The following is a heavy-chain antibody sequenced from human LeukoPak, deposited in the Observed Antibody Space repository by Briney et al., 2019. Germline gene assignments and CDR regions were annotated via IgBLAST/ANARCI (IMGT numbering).Heavy chain of an antibody. CDR2: IYYSGST. D-gene: IGHD2-2*01. CDR3: ARGYCSSTSCPRTFDP. J-gene: IGHJ5*02. Sequence: PSETLSLTCTVSGGSISSGGYYWSWIRQHPGEGLEWIGYIYYSGSTYYNPSLKSRVTISVDTSKNQFSLKLSSVTAADTAVYYCARGYCSSTSCPRTFDPWGQGTLVTVSS. CDR1: GGSISSGGYY. V-gene: IGHV4-31*03.